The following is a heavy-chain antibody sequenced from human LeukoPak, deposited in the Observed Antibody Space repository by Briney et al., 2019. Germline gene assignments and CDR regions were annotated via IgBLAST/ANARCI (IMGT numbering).Heavy chain of an antibody. D-gene: IGHD3-3*01. CDR3: ARVTIFGVVIGDFDY. CDR1: GYTFTSYG. CDR2: ISVNNGNT. V-gene: IGHV1-18*01. J-gene: IGHJ4*02. Sequence: ASVKVSCKASGYTFTSYGISWVRQAPGQGLEWMGWISVNNGNTHYAQKLQGRGTMTTDTSTNTAYMELRSLRSDDTAVHYCARVTIFGVVIGDFDYWGQGTLVTVSS.